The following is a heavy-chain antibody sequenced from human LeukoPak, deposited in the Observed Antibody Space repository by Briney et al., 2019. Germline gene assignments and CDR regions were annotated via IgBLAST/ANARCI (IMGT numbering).Heavy chain of an antibody. Sequence: GGSLRLSCAASGVAFSHAWMSWVRQAPGKGLEWVAQIKTTSDGGPTDYAAPVKGRFTISRDDSENMLYLQMNSLKTEDTAVHYCTTNDAFDIWGQGTMVIVSS. CDR3: TTNDAFDI. V-gene: IGHV3-15*01. J-gene: IGHJ3*02. CDR1: GVAFSHAW. CDR2: IKTTSDGGPT.